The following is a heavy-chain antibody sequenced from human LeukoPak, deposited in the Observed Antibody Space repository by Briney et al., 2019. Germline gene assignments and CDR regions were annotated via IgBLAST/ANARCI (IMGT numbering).Heavy chain of an antibody. CDR1: GGSFSGYY. V-gene: IGHV4-34*01. CDR2: INHSGST. Sequence: SETLSLTCAVYGGSFSGYYWSWIGQPPGKGLEWMGEINHSGSTNYNPSLKSRVTISVDTSKNQFSLKLSSVTAADTAVYYCARGRDTAMVLYYFDYWGQGTLVTVSS. D-gene: IGHD5-18*01. J-gene: IGHJ4*02. CDR3: ARGRDTAMVLYYFDY.